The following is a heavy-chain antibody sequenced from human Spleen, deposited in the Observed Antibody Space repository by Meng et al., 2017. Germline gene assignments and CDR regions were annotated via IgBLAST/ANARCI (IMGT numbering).Heavy chain of an antibody. CDR3: ARAGDYYDSSGYYPRLYYFDY. CDR1: GGSFSGYY. V-gene: IGHV4-34*01. D-gene: IGHD3-22*01. Sequence: QVQLQQWGAGLLKPSETLSLTCAVYGGSFSGYYWSWIRQPPGKGLEWIGEINHSGSTNYNPSLKSRVTISVDTSKNQFSLKLSSVTAADTAVYYCARAGDYYDSSGYYPRLYYFDYWGQGTLVTVSS. J-gene: IGHJ4*02. CDR2: INHSGST.